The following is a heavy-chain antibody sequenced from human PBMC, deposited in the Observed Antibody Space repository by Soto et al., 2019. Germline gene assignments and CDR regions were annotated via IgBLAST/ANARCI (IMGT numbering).Heavy chain of an antibody. CDR1: GGSISSYY. CDR3: ARGYSSSSRRWYFDL. V-gene: IGHV4-59*01. J-gene: IGHJ2*01. CDR2: ICYSGST. D-gene: IGHD6-6*01. Sequence: SETLSLTCTVSGGSISSYYWSWIRQPPGKGLEWIGYICYSGSTNYNPSLKSRVTISVDTSKNQFSLKLSSVTAADTAVYYCARGYSSSSRRWYFDLWGRGTLVTVSS.